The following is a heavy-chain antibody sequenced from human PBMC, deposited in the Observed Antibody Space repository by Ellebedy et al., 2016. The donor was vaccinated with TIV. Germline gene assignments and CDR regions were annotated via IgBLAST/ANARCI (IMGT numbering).Heavy chain of an antibody. V-gene: IGHV3-7*01. Sequence: PGGSLRLSCAASGFTLSTYWMNWVRQAPGKGLEWVASMRQDGREEYFVDSVKGRFTISRDNTKNSLYLQMNSLRAEDKAVYFCARENGYYFYYWGQGTLVIVSS. CDR3: ARENGYYFYY. CDR1: GFTLSTYW. CDR2: MRQDGREE. D-gene: IGHD6-25*01. J-gene: IGHJ4*02.